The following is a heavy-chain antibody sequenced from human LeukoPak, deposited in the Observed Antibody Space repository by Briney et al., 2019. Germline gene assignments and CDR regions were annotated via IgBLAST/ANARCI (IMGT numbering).Heavy chain of an antibody. J-gene: IGHJ4*02. V-gene: IGHV3-66*01. D-gene: IGHD4-17*01. CDR3: ARGSKSYGDYIRSRIHYFDY. Sequence: GGSLRLSCAASGFTVSSNYMSWVRKAPGKGLEWVSLIYSRGDTKYADSVKGRFTISRDNSKNTLYLQMSSLRTEDTAVYYCARGSKSYGDYIRSRIHYFDYWGQGTLVTVSS. CDR1: GFTVSSNY. CDR2: IYSRGDT.